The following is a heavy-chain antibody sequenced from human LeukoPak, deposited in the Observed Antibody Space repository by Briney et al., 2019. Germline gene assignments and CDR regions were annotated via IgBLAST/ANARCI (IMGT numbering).Heavy chain of an antibody. Sequence: SETLSLTCTVSGGSISSSSYYWGWIRQPPGKGLEWIGSIYYSGSTYYNPSLKSRVTISVDTSKNQFSLKLSSGTAADTAVYYCARHRIVGATTDYFDYWGQGTLVTVSS. CDR3: ARHRIVGATTDYFDY. V-gene: IGHV4-39*01. CDR2: IYYSGST. D-gene: IGHD1-26*01. CDR1: GGSISSSSYY. J-gene: IGHJ4*02.